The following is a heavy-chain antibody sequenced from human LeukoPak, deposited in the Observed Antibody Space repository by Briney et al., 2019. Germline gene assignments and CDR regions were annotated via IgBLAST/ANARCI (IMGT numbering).Heavy chain of an antibody. CDR2: IYYSGST. CDR1: GGSFSGYY. V-gene: IGHV4-59*01. J-gene: IGHJ4*02. D-gene: IGHD3-22*01. CDR3: ARVGLYYYDSSGYFDY. Sequence: SETLSLTCAVYGGSFSGYYWSWIRQPPGKGLEWIGYIYYSGSTNYNPSLKSRVTISVDTSKNQFSLKLSSVTAADTAVYYCARVGLYYYDSSGYFDYWGQGTLVTVSS.